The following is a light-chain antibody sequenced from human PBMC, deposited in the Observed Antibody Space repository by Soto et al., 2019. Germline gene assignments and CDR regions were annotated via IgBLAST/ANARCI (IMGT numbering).Light chain of an antibody. V-gene: IGLV2-14*01. CDR3: CSYTSSNSWV. CDR2: DVS. J-gene: IGLJ2*01. Sequence: QSALTQPASVSGSPGQSITISCTGTSSDVGGYNYVSWYQQHPGEAPKLLIYDVSSRPSGVSYRFSGSKSGNTASLTISGLQAEDESDYYCCSYTSSNSWVFGGGTKLTVL. CDR1: SSDVGGYNY.